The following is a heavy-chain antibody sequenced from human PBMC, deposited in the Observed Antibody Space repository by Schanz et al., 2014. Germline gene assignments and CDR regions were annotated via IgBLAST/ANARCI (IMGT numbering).Heavy chain of an antibody. V-gene: IGHV1-69*09. CDR2: IIPITGIT. Sequence: QVQLVQSGAEVKKPGASVKVSCKASGYTLTAYYMHWVRHAPGQGLEWMGRIIPITGITNYAQKFQGRVTFTADKSTRTGFLEVNSLRSEDTAVYYCARTGYDPSLTHWGQGTLVTVSS. CDR3: ARTGYDPSLTH. J-gene: IGHJ4*02. D-gene: IGHD5-12*01. CDR1: GYTLTAYY.